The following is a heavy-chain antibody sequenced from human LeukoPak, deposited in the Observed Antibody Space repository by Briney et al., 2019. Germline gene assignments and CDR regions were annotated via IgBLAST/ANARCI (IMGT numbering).Heavy chain of an antibody. V-gene: IGHV3-11*04. Sequence: GGSLRLSCAASGFTFSDYYMSWIRQAPGKGLEWVSYISSSGSTIYYADSVKGRFTISRDNAKNSLYLQMNSLRAEDTAVYYCATMVRGVIITPVDYWGQGTLVTVSS. D-gene: IGHD3-10*01. J-gene: IGHJ4*02. CDR2: ISSSGSTI. CDR3: ATMVRGVIITPVDY. CDR1: GFTFSDYY.